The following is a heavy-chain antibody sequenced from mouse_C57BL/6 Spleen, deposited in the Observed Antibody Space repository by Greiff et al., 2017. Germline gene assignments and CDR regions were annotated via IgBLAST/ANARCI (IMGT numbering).Heavy chain of an antibody. CDR3: AKQGTVNGYYPFAY. Sequence: QVQLQQSGPGLVAPSQSLSITCTVSGFSLTSSGVSWVRQPPGKGLEWLGVIWGDGSTNYHSALISRLSISKDNSKSQVFLKLNSLQTDDTATYYCAKQGTVNGYYPFAYWGQGTLVTVSA. J-gene: IGHJ3*01. D-gene: IGHD2-3*01. V-gene: IGHV2-3*01. CDR2: IWGDGST. CDR1: GFSLTSSG.